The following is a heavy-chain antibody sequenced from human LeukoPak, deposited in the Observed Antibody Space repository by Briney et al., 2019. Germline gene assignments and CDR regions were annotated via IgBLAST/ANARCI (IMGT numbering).Heavy chain of an antibody. CDR1: GFTLSSYE. D-gene: IGHD6-13*01. Sequence: GGSLRLSCTVSGFTLSSYEMSWIRQAPGRGLEWVSSIDYSGGSSYYADSVKGRFTISRDNAKNSLYLQMNSLRAEDTAVYYCARELGIAAGGGSAFDIWGQGTMVTVSS. CDR2: IDYSGGSS. CDR3: ARELGIAAGGGSAFDI. V-gene: IGHV3-21*01. J-gene: IGHJ3*02.